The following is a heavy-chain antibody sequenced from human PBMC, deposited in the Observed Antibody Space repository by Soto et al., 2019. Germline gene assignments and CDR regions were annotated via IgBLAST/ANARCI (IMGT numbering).Heavy chain of an antibody. CDR1: GYTFTSYG. CDR3: ARDAAAGLNDY. D-gene: IGHD6-13*01. CDR2: ISAYNGNT. J-gene: IGHJ4*02. Sequence: QVQLVQSGAEVKKPGASVKVSCKASGYTFTSYGISWVRQAPGQGLEWMGWISAYNGNTKYAQKYQGRVTMTTDTSTSTAYKEVRSLQSDDTAVYYWARDAAAGLNDYWGQGTLVTVSS. V-gene: IGHV1-18*01.